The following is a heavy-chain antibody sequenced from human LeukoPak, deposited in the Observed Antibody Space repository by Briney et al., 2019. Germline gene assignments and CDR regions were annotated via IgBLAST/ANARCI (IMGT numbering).Heavy chain of an antibody. Sequence: GGSLRLSCAASGFTFSSYNMNWVRQAPGKGLEWVSSISSSSSYIYYADSVKGRFTISRDNAKNSLYLQMNSLRAEDTAVYYCARDVGTGDNWFDPWGQGTLVTVSS. CDR3: ARDVGTGDNWFDP. CDR1: GFTFSSYN. V-gene: IGHV3-21*01. D-gene: IGHD7-27*01. J-gene: IGHJ5*02. CDR2: ISSSSSYI.